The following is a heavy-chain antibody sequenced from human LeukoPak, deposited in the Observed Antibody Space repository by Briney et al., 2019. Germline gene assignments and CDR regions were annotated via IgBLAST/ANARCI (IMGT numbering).Heavy chain of an antibody. Sequence: ASVKVSCKASGYTFTSYGISWVRQAPGQELEWMGWISAYNGNTNYAQKLQGRVTMTTDTSTSTAYMELRSLRSDDTAVYYCARDSPSDYDILTGYYTTDDYWGQGTLVTVSS. J-gene: IGHJ4*02. CDR2: ISAYNGNT. CDR3: ARDSPSDYDILTGYYTTDDY. D-gene: IGHD3-9*01. V-gene: IGHV1-18*01. CDR1: GYTFTSYG.